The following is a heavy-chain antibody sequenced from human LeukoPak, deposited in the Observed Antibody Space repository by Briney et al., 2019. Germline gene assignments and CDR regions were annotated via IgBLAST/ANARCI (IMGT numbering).Heavy chain of an antibody. CDR3: ARSPPGRTNWNYYDY. Sequence: GGSLRLSCAASGFTFSDYAMHWVRQAPGKGLEFVSVIGPIGVYTYYANSVKGRFTISRDNSKSTVSLQMGSLRDEDMAVHYCARSPPGRTNWNYYDYWGRGTLVTVSS. D-gene: IGHD1-1*01. CDR2: IGPIGVYT. V-gene: IGHV3-64*01. J-gene: IGHJ4*02. CDR1: GFTFSDYA.